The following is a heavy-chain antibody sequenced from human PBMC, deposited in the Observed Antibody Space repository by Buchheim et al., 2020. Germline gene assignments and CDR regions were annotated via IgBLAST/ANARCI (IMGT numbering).Heavy chain of an antibody. CDR1: GDSTSNNDYY. CDR3: TRQKVAPTNWFDP. D-gene: IGHD5-12*01. CDR2: ILASGSI. V-gene: IGHV4-39*01. Sequence: QVQLQESGPGLVRPSETLSLTCNVSGDSTSNNDYYWGWIRQPPGKGLEYIGGILASGSIRYNPSLKSRVTIPADASKNQVSLELRSVTAADTAVYYCTRQKVAPTNWFDPWGLGTL. J-gene: IGHJ5*02.